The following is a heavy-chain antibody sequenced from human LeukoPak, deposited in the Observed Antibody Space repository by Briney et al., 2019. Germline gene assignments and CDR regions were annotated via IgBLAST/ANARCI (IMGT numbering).Heavy chain of an antibody. CDR3: ARDGYGNNYMDV. CDR2: IYSGGTT. V-gene: IGHV3-53*01. D-gene: IGHD1/OR15-1a*01. J-gene: IGHJ6*03. CDR1: GFSVSSNF. Sequence: GGSLRLSCSASGFSVSSNFMSWVRQAPGKGLEWVSVIYSGGTTYYADSVKGRFTISRDNSKNTLSLQMNSLRAEDTAVYYCARDGYGNNYMDVWGKGTTVTVSS.